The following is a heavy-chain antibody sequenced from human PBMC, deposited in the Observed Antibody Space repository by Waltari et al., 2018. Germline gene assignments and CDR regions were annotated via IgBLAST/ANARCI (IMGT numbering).Heavy chain of an antibody. V-gene: IGHV3-7*03. Sequence: EVHLVESGGDLVPPGGSLRLSCVVSGFSSSRYGMGWVRQSPGKGLEWVGNIKPDGSEKYHVDSVKGRFTISRDNAKNSLYLQMNSLRVEDTAVYYCVRDFAARTTDYWGQGTLVTVSS. CDR2: IKPDGSEK. J-gene: IGHJ4*02. CDR1: GFSSSRYG. CDR3: VRDFAARTTDY.